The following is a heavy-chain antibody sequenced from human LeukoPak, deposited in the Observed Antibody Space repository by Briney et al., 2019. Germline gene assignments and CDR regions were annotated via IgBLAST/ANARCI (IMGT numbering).Heavy chain of an antibody. CDR1: GYTFTSYG. V-gene: IGHV1-18*01. Sequence: ASVKVSCEASGYTFTSYGISWVRQAPGQGLEWMGWISAYNGNTNYAQKLQGRVTMTTDTSTSTAYMELRSLRSDDTAVYYCALRYNWNDGGQGWIDPWGQGTLVTVSS. J-gene: IGHJ5*02. CDR3: ALRYNWNDGGQGWIDP. CDR2: ISAYNGNT. D-gene: IGHD1-1*01.